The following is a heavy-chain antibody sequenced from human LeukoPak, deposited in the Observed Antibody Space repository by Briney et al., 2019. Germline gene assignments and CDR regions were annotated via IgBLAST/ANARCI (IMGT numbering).Heavy chain of an antibody. D-gene: IGHD3-22*01. V-gene: IGHV4-4*02. CDR3: ARYYYDSSGYGSRSFDY. Sequence: PSETLSLTCAVSGGSISSNNWWGWVRQPPGKGLEWIGEIYHSGSPNYNPSLKSRVTISVDKSRNHFSLNLSSVTAADTAVYYCARYYYDSSGYGSRSFDYWGQGTLVTVSS. CDR2: IYHSGSP. CDR1: GGSISSNNW. J-gene: IGHJ4*02.